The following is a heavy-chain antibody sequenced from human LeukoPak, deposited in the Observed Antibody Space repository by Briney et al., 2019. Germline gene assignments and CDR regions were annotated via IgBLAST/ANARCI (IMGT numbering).Heavy chain of an antibody. CDR2: INHSGST. Sequence: PSETLSLTCTVSGYSISSGYYWGWIRQPPGKGLEWIGEINHSGSTNYNPSLKSRVTISVDTSKNQFSLKLSSVTAADTAVYYCARGLNLVDYFDYWGQGTLVTVSS. J-gene: IGHJ4*02. CDR3: ARGLNLVDYFDY. CDR1: GYSISSGYY. V-gene: IGHV4-38-2*02. D-gene: IGHD3-16*01.